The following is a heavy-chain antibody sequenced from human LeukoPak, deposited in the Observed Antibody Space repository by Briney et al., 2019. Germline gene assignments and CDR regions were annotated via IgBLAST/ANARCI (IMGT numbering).Heavy chain of an antibody. Sequence: GGSLRHSCAASGFTVSSNYMSWVRQAPGKGLEWVSVIYSGGSTYYADSVKGRFTISRDNAKNSLYLQMNSLRAEDTAVYYCARDPHYYDSSGYPDYWGQGTLVTVSS. CDR1: GFTVSSNY. CDR3: ARDPHYYDSSGYPDY. CDR2: IYSGGST. D-gene: IGHD3-22*01. V-gene: IGHV3-66*01. J-gene: IGHJ4*02.